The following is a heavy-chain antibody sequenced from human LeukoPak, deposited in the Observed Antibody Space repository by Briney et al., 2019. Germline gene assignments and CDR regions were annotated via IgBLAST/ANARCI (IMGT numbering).Heavy chain of an antibody. Sequence: PSETLSLTCTVSGGSISSYYWSWIRQPPGKGLEWIGYIYYSGSTNYNPSLKSRVTISVDTSKNQFSLKLSSVTAADTAVYYCAKRVMVRGVIGYNWFDPWGQGTLVTVSS. CDR2: IYYSGST. CDR1: GGSISSYY. J-gene: IGHJ5*02. CDR3: AKRVMVRGVIGYNWFDP. D-gene: IGHD3-10*01. V-gene: IGHV4-59*12.